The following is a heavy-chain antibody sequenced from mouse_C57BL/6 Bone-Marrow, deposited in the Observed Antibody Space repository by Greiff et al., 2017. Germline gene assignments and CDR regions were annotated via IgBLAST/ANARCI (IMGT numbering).Heavy chain of an antibody. CDR3: TIMVTTGFDY. D-gene: IGHD2-2*01. CDR1: GFNIKDDY. V-gene: IGHV14-4*01. J-gene: IGHJ2*01. Sequence: VQLQQSGAGLVRPGASVKLSCTASGFNIKDDYMHWVKQRPEQGLEWIGWIDPENGDTEYASKFQGKATITADTSSNTAYLQLSSLTSEDTAVYYCTIMVTTGFDYWGQGTTLTVSS. CDR2: IDPENGDT.